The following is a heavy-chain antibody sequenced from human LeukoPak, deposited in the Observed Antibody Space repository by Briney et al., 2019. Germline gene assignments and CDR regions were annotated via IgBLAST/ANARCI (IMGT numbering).Heavy chain of an antibody. V-gene: IGHV3-30*02. CDR2: IRYDGSYK. Sequence: GGSLRLSCAASGFTFSNYGMHWVRQAPGKGLEWVAFIRYDGSYKYCADSVKGRFTISRDNSKHILSLQMNSLRAEDTAVYYCAKGFGMVAATRYYFDYWGQGTLVTVSS. CDR3: AKGFGMVAATRYYFDY. CDR1: GFTFSNYG. J-gene: IGHJ4*02. D-gene: IGHD2-15*01.